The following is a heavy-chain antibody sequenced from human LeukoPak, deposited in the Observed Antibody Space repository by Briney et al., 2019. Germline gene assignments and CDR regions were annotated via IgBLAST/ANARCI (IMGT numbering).Heavy chain of an antibody. J-gene: IGHJ3*02. CDR2: ISSSSSYI. CDR1: GFTVSSNY. Sequence: PGGSLRLSCAASGFTVSSNYMNWVRQAPGKGLEWVSSISSSSSYIYYADSVKGRFTISRDNAKNSLYLQMNSLRAEDTAVYYCARDHEQWLVLGDAFDIWGQGTMVTVSS. CDR3: ARDHEQWLVLGDAFDI. D-gene: IGHD6-19*01. V-gene: IGHV3-21*01.